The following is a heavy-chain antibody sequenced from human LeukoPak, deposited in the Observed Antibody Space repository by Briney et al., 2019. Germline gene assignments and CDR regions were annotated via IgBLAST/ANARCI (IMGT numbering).Heavy chain of an antibody. J-gene: IGHJ4*02. D-gene: IGHD3-22*01. CDR3: ARNYYDVSGYFPPGF. V-gene: IGHV3-7*01. CDR2: IKEDGNQK. Sequence: GGSLRLSCAASGFTFSSYSMNWIRQAPGKGLEWVANIKEDGNQKYYVGSVKGRFAISRDNAKNSLYLQMNSLRADDTAVYYCARNYYDVSGYFPPGFWGQGTLVTVSS. CDR1: GFTFSSYS.